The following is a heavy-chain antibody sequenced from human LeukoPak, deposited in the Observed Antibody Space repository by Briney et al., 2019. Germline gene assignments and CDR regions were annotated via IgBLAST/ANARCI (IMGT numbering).Heavy chain of an antibody. CDR3: TRHPSYYKIGGLDI. Sequence: SETLSLTCTVSGGSISSESSYWDWIRKPPGAGLEWIGSIYYSGSTYYNPSLKSRVTISVDTSKNQFSLKLSSVTAADTAVYYCTRHPSYYKIGGLDIWGRGTLVTVSS. CDR1: GGSISSESSY. CDR2: IYYSGST. V-gene: IGHV4-39*01. J-gene: IGHJ2*01. D-gene: IGHD2-15*01.